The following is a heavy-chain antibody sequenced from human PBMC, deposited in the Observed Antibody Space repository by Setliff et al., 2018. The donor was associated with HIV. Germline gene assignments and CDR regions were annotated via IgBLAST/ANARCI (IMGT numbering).Heavy chain of an antibody. V-gene: IGHV1-46*01. D-gene: IGHD6-13*01. CDR1: GYTFTSYY. CDR3: ATSPVAMTAGGDLDY. CDR2: IYPSGGST. J-gene: IGHJ4*02. Sequence: ASVKVSCKASGYTFTSYYMHWVRQAPGQGLEWMGIIYPSGGSTSYAQKFQGRVTMTRDTTTSTVYMQLSSLRSEDTAVYYCATSPVAMTAGGDLDYWGQGTLVTVSS.